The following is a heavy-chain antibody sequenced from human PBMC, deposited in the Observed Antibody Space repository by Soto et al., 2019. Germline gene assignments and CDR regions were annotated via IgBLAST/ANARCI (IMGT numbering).Heavy chain of an antibody. CDR1: GGSMRNYF. V-gene: IGHV4-59*01. Sequence: SETLSLTCTVSGGSMRNYFWTWIRQPPGKGLEWIGYIHYSGTTSFFPSYNPSLRSRVTISEDTSKNQFSLKLLSVTTADTAVYFCAAGEASSRNLAPYYLDSWGQGTLVTVSS. J-gene: IGHJ4*02. D-gene: IGHD6-13*01. CDR2: IHYSGTT. CDR3: AAGEASSRNLAPYYLDS.